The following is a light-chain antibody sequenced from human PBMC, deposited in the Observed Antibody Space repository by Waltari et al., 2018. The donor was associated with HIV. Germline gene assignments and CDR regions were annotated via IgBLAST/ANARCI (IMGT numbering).Light chain of an antibody. CDR1: QSLYSY. V-gene: IGKV1-39*01. Sequence: DIQLIQSPSSLTASVGDRVTITCRAIQSLYSYLNLYQQKPGKAPKLLFYAASNLQSGVPSRFSGSGSGTDFTLTISSLQLEYFATYYSQQSYSSPFTFGPGTKVDFK. CDR3: QQSYSSPFT. CDR2: AAS. J-gene: IGKJ3*01.